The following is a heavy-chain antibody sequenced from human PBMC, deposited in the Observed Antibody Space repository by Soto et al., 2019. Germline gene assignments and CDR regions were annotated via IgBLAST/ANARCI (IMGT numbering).Heavy chain of an antibody. Sequence: ASVKVSCKACGYTFTSYAMHWVRQAPGQRLEWMGWINTGNGNTQYSQKFQGRVTITRDTSASTAYMELSSLRSEDTAVYYCATCMKTTVPSDSYDFWGQAPLLTVS. CDR2: INTGNGNT. V-gene: IGHV1-3*04. CDR1: GYTFTSYA. CDR3: ATCMKTTVPSDSYDF. J-gene: IGHJ4*02. D-gene: IGHD4-17*01.